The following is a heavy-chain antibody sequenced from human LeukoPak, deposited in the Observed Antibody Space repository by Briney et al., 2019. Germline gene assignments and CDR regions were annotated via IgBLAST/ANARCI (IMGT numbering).Heavy chain of an antibody. CDR1: GGSISSSSYY. Sequence: SETLSLTCTVSGGSISSSSYYWGWIRQPPGKGLEWIGSIYYSGGTYYNPSLKSRVTISVDTSKNQFSLKPSSVTAADTAVYYCARVAAAAGTDSDYWGQGTLVTVSS. CDR2: IYYSGGT. V-gene: IGHV4-39*01. CDR3: ARVAAAAGTDSDY. D-gene: IGHD6-13*01. J-gene: IGHJ4*02.